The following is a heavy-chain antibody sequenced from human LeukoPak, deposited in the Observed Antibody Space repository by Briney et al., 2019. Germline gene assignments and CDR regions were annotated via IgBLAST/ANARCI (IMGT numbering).Heavy chain of an antibody. CDR3: ARLPITKRAMDV. D-gene: IGHD3-3*01. J-gene: IGHJ6*02. CDR1: GDSIRSGDSY. V-gene: IGHV4-39*01. CDR2: IYYVGSP. Sequence: SETLSLTCSVSGDSIRSGDSYWGWIRQDPRKGLEWIASIYYVGSPHYNPSLNSRRVTLSVDTTKNQFSLTLTSVTAADTAIYYCARLPITKRAMDVWGQGTTVTVSS.